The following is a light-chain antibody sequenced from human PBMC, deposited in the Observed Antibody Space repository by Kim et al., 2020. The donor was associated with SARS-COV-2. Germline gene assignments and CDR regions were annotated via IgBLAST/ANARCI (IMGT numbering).Light chain of an antibody. CDR1: QNIDTY. CDR3: QQRNSWPPAVT. J-gene: IGKJ4*01. CDR2: DAS. Sequence: PGERATVSCRASQNIDTYLAWYQQRPGQTPRLLVYDASNRATGVPERFSGSGSGTDFTLTISSLEPEDFSVYYCQQRNSWPPAVTFGGGTKVDIK. V-gene: IGKV3-11*01.